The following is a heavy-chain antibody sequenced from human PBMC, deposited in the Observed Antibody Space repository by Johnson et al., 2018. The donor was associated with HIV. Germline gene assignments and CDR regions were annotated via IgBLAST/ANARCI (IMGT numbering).Heavy chain of an antibody. CDR1: GFFFSNAW. CDR2: IKSKTDGGTT. Sequence: EVLLLESGGGLVKPGGSLRLSCAASGFFFSNAWMSWVRQAPGKGLEWVGRIKSKTDGGTTDYAAPVKGRFTISRDDSKNTLYLQMNSLIAEDTAVYYCARVPFTPAGSDAFDIWGQGTMVTVSS. V-gene: IGHV3-15*01. CDR3: ARVPFTPAGSDAFDI. D-gene: IGHD2-15*01. J-gene: IGHJ3*02.